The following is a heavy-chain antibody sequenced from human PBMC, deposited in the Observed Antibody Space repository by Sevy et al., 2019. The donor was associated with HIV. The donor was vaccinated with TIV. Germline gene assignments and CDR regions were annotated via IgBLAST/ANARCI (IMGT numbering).Heavy chain of an antibody. Sequence: GGSLRLSCAASGFTFSSYWMSWVRQAPGKGLEWVANIKQDGSEKYYVDSVKGRFTISRDNAKNSLYLQMNSLRAEDTAVYYCARDGVLWFRGMHFDYWGQGTLVTVSS. D-gene: IGHD3-10*01. J-gene: IGHJ4*02. V-gene: IGHV3-7*03. CDR1: GFTFSSYW. CDR3: ARDGVLWFRGMHFDY. CDR2: IKQDGSEK.